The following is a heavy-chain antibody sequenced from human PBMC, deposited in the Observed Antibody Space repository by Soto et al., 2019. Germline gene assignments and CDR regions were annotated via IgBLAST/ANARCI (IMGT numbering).Heavy chain of an antibody. CDR3: ARRTGDYYYYMDV. J-gene: IGHJ6*03. D-gene: IGHD7-27*01. CDR1: GYSFTSYW. CDR2: IYPGDSDT. Sequence: GESLKISCNGSGYSFTSYWIGWVRQMPGKGLEWMGIIYPGDSDTRYSPSFQGQVTISADKSISTAYLQWSSLKASDTAMYYCARRTGDYYYYMDVWGKGTTVTVSS. V-gene: IGHV5-51*01.